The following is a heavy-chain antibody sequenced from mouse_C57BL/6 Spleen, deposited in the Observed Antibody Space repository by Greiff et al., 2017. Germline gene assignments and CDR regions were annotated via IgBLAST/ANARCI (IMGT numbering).Heavy chain of an antibody. CDR2: IWTGGGT. Sequence: QVQLQEPGPGLVAPSQSLSITCTVSGFSLTSYAISWVRQPPGQGLEWLGVIWTGGGTNYNSALKSRLSISKDNSKSQVFLKMNSLHTDDTAMYYCASITYGSEWYFDDWGQGTTLTVAS. CDR1: GFSLTSYA. J-gene: IGHJ2*01. D-gene: IGHD1-1*01. V-gene: IGHV2-9-1*01. CDR3: ASITYGSEWYFDD.